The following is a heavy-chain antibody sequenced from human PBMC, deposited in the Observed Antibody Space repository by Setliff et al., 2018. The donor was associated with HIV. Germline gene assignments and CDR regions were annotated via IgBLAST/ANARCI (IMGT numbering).Heavy chain of an antibody. Sequence: ASVKVSCKTSGYTFTGYYIHWVRQVPGQGLEWMGRINPNTGGTDYAQKFQGWVTMTGDTSISTAYMELSRLRSDDTAVYYCARDFTYDYDSSGPGWGQGTLVTVSS. CDR3: ARDFTYDYDSSGPG. CDR1: GYTFTGYY. V-gene: IGHV1-2*04. D-gene: IGHD3-22*01. J-gene: IGHJ4*02. CDR2: INPNTGGT.